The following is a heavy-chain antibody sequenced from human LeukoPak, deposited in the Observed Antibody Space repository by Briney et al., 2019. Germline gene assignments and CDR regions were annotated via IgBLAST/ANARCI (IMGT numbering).Heavy chain of an antibody. V-gene: IGHV4-30-4*01. J-gene: IGHJ4*02. CDR2: IYYSGST. D-gene: IGHD3-10*01. CDR3: ARAERWFGGVEGFDY. Sequence: NPSEILSLTCTVSGGSISSGDYYWSCIRQPPGKGLECIGDIYYSGSTYYNPSLKSRVTISVDTPKNQFSLKLSSVTAADTAVYYCARAERWFGGVEGFDYWGQGTLVTVSS. CDR1: GGSISSGDYY.